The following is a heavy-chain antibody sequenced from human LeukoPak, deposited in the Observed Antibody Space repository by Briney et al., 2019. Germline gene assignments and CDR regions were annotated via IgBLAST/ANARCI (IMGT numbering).Heavy chain of an antibody. D-gene: IGHD6-6*01. CDR1: GYTFTGYY. Sequence: GASVKVSCKASGYTFTGYYMHWVRQAPGQGLEWMGWINPNSGGTNYAQKFQGRVTMTRDTSISTAYMELSRLRSDDTAVYYCARVPIAAPSMGFDYWGQGTLVTVSS. CDR2: INPNSGGT. CDR3: ARVPIAAPSMGFDY. J-gene: IGHJ4*02. V-gene: IGHV1-2*02.